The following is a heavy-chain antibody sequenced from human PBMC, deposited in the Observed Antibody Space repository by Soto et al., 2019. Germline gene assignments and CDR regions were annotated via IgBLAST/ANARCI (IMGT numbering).Heavy chain of an antibody. CDR2: IDGPTTNT. Sequence: QPGGSLRLSCAASGFTFAHYAMMWARQAPGRGLEWVSTIDGPTTNTHYIDSVKGRFFISRDNAINTVYLQMNGLRAEDTAVYYCVTRLSAHLDYWGRETMV. CDR1: GFTFAHYA. CDR3: VTRLSAHLDY. D-gene: IGHD6-19*01. J-gene: IGHJ4*01. V-gene: IGHV3-23*05.